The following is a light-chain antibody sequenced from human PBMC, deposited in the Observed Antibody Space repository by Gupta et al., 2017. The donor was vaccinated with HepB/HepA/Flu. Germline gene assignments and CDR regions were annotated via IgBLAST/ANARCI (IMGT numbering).Light chain of an antibody. V-gene: IGLV2-11*01. CDR1: TSDVGAYNY. CDR2: DVS. J-gene: IGLJ1*01. Sequence: QSALTQPRSVSGSPGQSVTISCTGTTSDVGAYNYVSWYQHHPGKAPKLMIYDVSKRPSGVPDRFSGSKPGNTASLTISGLQAEDEADYYCCSYAGSYTLYVFGTGTKVTVL. CDR3: CSYAGSYTLYV.